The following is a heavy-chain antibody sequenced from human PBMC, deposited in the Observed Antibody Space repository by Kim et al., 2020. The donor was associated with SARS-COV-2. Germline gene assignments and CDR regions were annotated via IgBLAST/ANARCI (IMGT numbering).Heavy chain of an antibody. CDR3: ARYIVATLAFDY. V-gene: IGHV4-30-2*03. D-gene: IGHD5-12*01. Sequence: YSNPSFKCLVTIAVDTANNQFSLKLSSVAAAETAVYYCARYIVATLAFDYWGQGTLVTVSS. J-gene: IGHJ4*02.